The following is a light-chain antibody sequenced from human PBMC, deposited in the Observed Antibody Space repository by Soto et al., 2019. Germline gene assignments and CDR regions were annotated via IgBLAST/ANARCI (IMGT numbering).Light chain of an antibody. V-gene: IGKV1-5*03. Sequence: DIQMTQSPSTLSGSVGDRVTITCRASQTISSWLAWYQQKPGKAPKLLIYKASTLNSGVPSRFSGSGSGTEFTLTISSLQPDDFATYYCQQYNSYPWTFGQGTKVDI. CDR3: QQYNSYPWT. CDR2: KAS. J-gene: IGKJ1*01. CDR1: QTISSW.